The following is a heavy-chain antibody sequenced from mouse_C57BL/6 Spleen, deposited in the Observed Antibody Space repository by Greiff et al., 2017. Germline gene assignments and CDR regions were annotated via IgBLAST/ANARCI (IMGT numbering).Heavy chain of an antibody. Sequence: VKLMESGAELMKPGASVKLSCKATGYTFPGYWIEWVKQRPGHGLEWIGEILPGSGSTNYNEKFKGKATFTADTSSNTAYMQLSSLTTEDSAIYYCARCYYDYDEGWYFDVWGTGTTVTVSS. CDR3: ARCYYDYDEGWYFDV. J-gene: IGHJ1*03. CDR2: ILPGSGST. D-gene: IGHD2-4*01. V-gene: IGHV1-9*01. CDR1: GYTFPGYW.